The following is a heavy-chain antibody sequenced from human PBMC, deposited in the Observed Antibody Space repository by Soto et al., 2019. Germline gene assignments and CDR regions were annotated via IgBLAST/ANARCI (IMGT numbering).Heavy chain of an antibody. J-gene: IGHJ6*03. Sequence: QVQLVESGGGVVQPGRSLRLSCAASGFTFSSYGMHWVRQAPGKGLEWVAVISYDRSNNFYGDSVKGRFTISRDNSKNMLYLQMNSLRVEDTAVYFCAKEWDFYGDNSYYYYMDVWGKGTTVTVTS. V-gene: IGHV3-30*18. CDR1: GFTFSSYG. CDR2: ISYDRSNN. CDR3: AKEWDFYGDNSYYYYMDV. D-gene: IGHD4-17*01.